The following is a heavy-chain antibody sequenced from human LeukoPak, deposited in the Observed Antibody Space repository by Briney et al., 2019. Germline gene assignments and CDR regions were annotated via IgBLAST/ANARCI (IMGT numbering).Heavy chain of an antibody. CDR3: AKESSVVGADVGLNRFDP. CDR1: GLTLSSYR. J-gene: IGHJ5*02. Sequence: GAPLSLLCAPSGLTLSSYRVKWARLARGRGLGWVTYINRNRIYIFYTVSVKGRFSIYRATAKHSMYLQTNSLRAEDTAVYYCAKESSVVGADVGLNRFDPWGQGTLVTVSS. D-gene: IGHD1-26*01. CDR2: INRNRIYI. V-gene: IGHV3-21*04.